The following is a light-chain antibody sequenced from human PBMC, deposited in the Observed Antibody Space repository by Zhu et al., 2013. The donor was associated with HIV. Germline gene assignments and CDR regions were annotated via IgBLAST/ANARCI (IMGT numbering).Light chain of an antibody. CDR1: QSLLHDGEWTY. J-gene: IGKJ4*01. CDR3: MQSVTLPT. V-gene: IGKV2D-29*01. CDR2: EVS. Sequence: ETVMTQTPLSLSVAPGQPASMSCKSSQSLLHDGEWTYVYWYLQKPGQPPQLLIHEVSKRFSGVPDRFSGSGSGADFTLKISRVEAEDIGVYYCMQSVTLPTFGGGTRVEIK.